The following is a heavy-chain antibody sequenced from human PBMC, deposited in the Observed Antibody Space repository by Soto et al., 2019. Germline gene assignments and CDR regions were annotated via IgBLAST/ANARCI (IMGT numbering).Heavy chain of an antibody. CDR3: ASTSNYESLYYYYMDV. Sequence: SETLSLTCTVSGGSISSYYWSWIRQPPGKGLEWIGYIYYSGSTNYNPSLKSRVTISVDTSKNQFSLKLSSVTAADTAVYYCASTSNYESLYYYYMDVWGKGTTVTVSS. V-gene: IGHV4-59*08. D-gene: IGHD4-4*01. CDR1: GGSISSYY. J-gene: IGHJ6*03. CDR2: IYYSGST.